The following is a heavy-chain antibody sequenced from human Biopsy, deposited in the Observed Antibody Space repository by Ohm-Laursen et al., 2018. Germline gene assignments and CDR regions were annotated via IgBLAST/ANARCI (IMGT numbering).Heavy chain of an antibody. CDR1: GGSISSDY. D-gene: IGHD5-12*01. Sequence: SDTLSLTCTVSGGSISSDYWSWIRQTPGKGLEWIGYIYYSGSTNYNPSLKSRVAMSVDTSKNQFPLRLTSVTAADTAVYYCARVAGGYAYYYGMDVWGQGTTVIVSS. CDR2: IYYSGST. J-gene: IGHJ6*02. V-gene: IGHV4-59*08. CDR3: ARVAGGYAYYYGMDV.